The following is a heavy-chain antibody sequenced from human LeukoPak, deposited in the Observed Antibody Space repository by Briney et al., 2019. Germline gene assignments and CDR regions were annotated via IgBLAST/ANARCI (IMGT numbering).Heavy chain of an antibody. CDR2: ISSSGSTM. CDR1: GFTFSSYE. J-gene: IGHJ4*02. CDR3: ARDIDTLTGSFDY. V-gene: IGHV3-48*03. Sequence: GGSLRLSCAASGFTFSSYEMNWVRQAPGKGLEWVSYISSSGSTMYYADSVKGRFTISRDNAKNSLYLQMNSLRAEDTAVYYCARDIDTLTGSFDYWGQGTLVTVSS. D-gene: IGHD3-9*01.